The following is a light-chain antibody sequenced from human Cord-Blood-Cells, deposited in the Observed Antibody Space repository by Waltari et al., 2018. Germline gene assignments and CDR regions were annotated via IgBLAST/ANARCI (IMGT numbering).Light chain of an antibody. CDR1: QGISSA. V-gene: IGKV1-13*02. CDR3: QQFNSYPLT. Sequence: AIQLTQSPSSLSASVGDRVTITCRASQGISSALAGDQQKPGKAPKLLIYDASSLESGVPSRFRVSGSGTDDTLTISSLQPADVATYDCQQFNSYPLTVGGATKLEIK. J-gene: IGKJ4*01. CDR2: DAS.